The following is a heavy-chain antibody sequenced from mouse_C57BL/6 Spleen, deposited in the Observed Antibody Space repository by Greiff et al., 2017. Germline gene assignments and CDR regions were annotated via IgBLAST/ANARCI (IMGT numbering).Heavy chain of an antibody. J-gene: IGHJ1*03. Sequence: VQLQQPGAELVKPGASVKLSCKASGYTFTSYWMHWVKQRPGQGLEWIGMIHPNSGNTNYNEKFKSKATLTVDKSSSTAYMQLSSLTSEDSAVYYCARVISGYFDVWGTGTTVTVSS. V-gene: IGHV1-64*01. D-gene: IGHD2-2*01. CDR3: ARVISGYFDV. CDR1: GYTFTSYW. CDR2: IHPNSGNT.